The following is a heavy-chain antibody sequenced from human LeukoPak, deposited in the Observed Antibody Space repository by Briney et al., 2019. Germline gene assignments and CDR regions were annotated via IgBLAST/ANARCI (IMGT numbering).Heavy chain of an antibody. V-gene: IGHV3-74*01. D-gene: IGHD3-16*01. Sequence: GRSLRLSCAASGFTFSSHWMHWVRQAPGKGLVWVSRINSDGSSTDYADSVKGRFTISRDNTKNTLYLQMNSLRAEDTAGYYCASSLGPLTEYWGQGTLVTVSS. CDR2: INSDGSST. J-gene: IGHJ4*02. CDR3: ASSLGPLTEY. CDR1: GFTFSSHW.